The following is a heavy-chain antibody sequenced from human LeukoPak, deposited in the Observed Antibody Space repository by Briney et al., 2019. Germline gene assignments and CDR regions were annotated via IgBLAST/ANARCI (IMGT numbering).Heavy chain of an antibody. CDR3: TRVIPAATAYYYYYYMDV. D-gene: IGHD2-2*01. V-gene: IGHV3-73*01. CDR2: IRSKANSYAT. J-gene: IGHJ6*03. Sequence: GGSLRLSYAASGFTFSGSAMHWVRQASGKGLEWVGRIRSKANSYATAYAASVKGRFTISRDDSKNTAYLQMNSLKTEDTAVYYCTRVIPAATAYYYYYYMDVWGKGTTVTVSS. CDR1: GFTFSGSA.